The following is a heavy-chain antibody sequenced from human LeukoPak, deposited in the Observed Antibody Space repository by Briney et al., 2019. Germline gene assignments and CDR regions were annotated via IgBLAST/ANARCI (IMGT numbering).Heavy chain of an antibody. CDR1: GFTFSSYG. CDR2: ISGSGGST. J-gene: IGHJ4*02. V-gene: IGHV3-23*01. CDR3: AKDLQPYYYDSSVDY. Sequence: GGSLRLSCAASGFTFSSYGMSWFRQAPGKGLEWVSAISGSGGSTYYADSVKGRFTISRDNSKNTLYLQMNSLRAEDTAVYYCAKDLQPYYYDSSVDYWGQGTLVTVSS. D-gene: IGHD3-22*01.